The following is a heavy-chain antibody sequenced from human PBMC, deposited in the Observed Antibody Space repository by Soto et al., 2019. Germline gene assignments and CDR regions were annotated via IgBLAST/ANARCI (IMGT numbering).Heavy chain of an antibody. Sequence: GESLKISCKGSGYNFGDYWIGWVRQMPGKGLELMGSFYPGDSDTRYSPSFQGQVTISADKSISTAYLQWSSLKASDTAMYYCARHKRCSSTSCWAYYYGMDVWGQGTTVTVSS. CDR3: ARHKRCSSTSCWAYYYGMDV. J-gene: IGHJ6*02. V-gene: IGHV5-51*01. CDR1: GYNFGDYW. D-gene: IGHD2-2*01. CDR2: FYPGDSDT.